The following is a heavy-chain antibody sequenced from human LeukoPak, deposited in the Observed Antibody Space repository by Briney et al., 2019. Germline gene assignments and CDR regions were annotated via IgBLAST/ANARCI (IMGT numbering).Heavy chain of an antibody. D-gene: IGHD3-22*01. V-gene: IGHV4-34*01. Sequence: SETLSLTCAVYGGSFSGYYWSWIRQPPGKGLEWIGEINHSGSTNYNPSLKSRVTISVDTSKKQFSLKLSSVTAADTAVYYCARDRKAYSSGYFNYYYGMDVWGQGTTVTVSS. CDR1: GGSFSGYY. CDR2: INHSGST. J-gene: IGHJ6*02. CDR3: ARDRKAYSSGYFNYYYGMDV.